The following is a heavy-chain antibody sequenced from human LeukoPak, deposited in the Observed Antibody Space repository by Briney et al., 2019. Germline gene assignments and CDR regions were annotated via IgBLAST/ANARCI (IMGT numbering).Heavy chain of an antibody. CDR2: IHTSGSA. Sequence: SETLSLTCTVSGGSISSGSYYWSWIRQPAGKTLEWIGRIHTSGSAHYNPSLKNRVTISLDTSKKQFYLSLYSVTAADTAVYFCARTVGGIKEFDSWGQGTLVTVSS. V-gene: IGHV4-61*02. D-gene: IGHD3-16*01. CDR1: GGSISSGSYY. CDR3: ARTVGGIKEFDS. J-gene: IGHJ4*02.